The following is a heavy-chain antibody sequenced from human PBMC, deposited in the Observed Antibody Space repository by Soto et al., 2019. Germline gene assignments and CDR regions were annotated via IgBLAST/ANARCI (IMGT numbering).Heavy chain of an antibody. V-gene: IGHV1-18*01. J-gene: IGHJ6*04. CDR1: GYTFTSYG. CDR3: ATIGPGTSVEEMEV. CDR2: SSAYNGNT. D-gene: IGHD1-7*01. Sequence: QVQVVQSGAEVKKPGASVKVSCKVSGYTFTSYGISWVRQAPGQGLEWMGWSSAYNGNTNYARKFQGRVIMTADMSTSTAYMELGSMSYDDTAVYYCATIGPGTSVEEMEVWGKGPTVIVSS.